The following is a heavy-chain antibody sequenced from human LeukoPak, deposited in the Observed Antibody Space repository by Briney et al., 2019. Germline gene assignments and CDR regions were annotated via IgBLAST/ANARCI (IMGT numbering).Heavy chain of an antibody. D-gene: IGHD2-2*01. CDR2: ISGSGGST. CDR3: AKDGAVPYYFDC. CDR1: EFTFSSYA. Sequence: GGSLRLSCAASEFTFSSYAMSWVRQAPGKGLEWVSAISGSGGSTYYADSVKGRFTISRDNSKNTLYLQMNSLRVEDTAVYYCAKDGAVPYYFDCWGQGTLVTVSS. J-gene: IGHJ4*02. V-gene: IGHV3-23*01.